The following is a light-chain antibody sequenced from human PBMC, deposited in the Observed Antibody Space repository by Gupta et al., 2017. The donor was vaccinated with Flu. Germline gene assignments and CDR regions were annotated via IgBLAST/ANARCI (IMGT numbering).Light chain of an antibody. J-gene: IGKJ1*01. CDR2: AAS. CDR3: QQTERAPRA. CDR1: ESVKRY. V-gene: IGKV1-39*01. Sequence: DIQMTQSPSSLSASVGDRVTISCRASESVKRYINWYQQKPGKAPKLLIYAASTLQGGVPSRFSGSGSGTDFTLTINRLQLEDFATYYCQQTERAPRAFGQGTKVEIK.